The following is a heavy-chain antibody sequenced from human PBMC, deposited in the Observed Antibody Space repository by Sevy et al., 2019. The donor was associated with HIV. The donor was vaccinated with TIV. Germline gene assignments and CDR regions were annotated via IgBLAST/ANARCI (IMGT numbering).Heavy chain of an antibody. CDR3: ARDPTYYGFWSGYYTGWFDP. V-gene: IGHV3-11*01. CDR1: GFTFSHYY. CDR2: ISSSGNTI. D-gene: IGHD3-3*01. J-gene: IGHJ5*02. Sequence: GGSLRLSCAASGFTFSHYYMSWIRQAPGKGLEWVSYISSSGNTIYYTDSVKGRFTISRDNANNSLYLQMESLRAEDTAVYYWARDPTYYGFWSGYYTGWFDPWGQGTLVTVSS.